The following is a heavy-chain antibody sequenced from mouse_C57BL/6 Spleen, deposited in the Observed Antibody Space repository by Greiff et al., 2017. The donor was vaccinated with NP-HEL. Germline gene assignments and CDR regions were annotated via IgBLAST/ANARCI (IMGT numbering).Heavy chain of an antibody. CDR2: INPNNGGT. V-gene: IGHV1-18*01. CDR3: ARGGLGSTYGHWFAY. D-gene: IGHD1-1*01. CDR1: GYTFTDYN. Sequence: VQLQQSGPELVKPGASVKIPCKASGYTFTDYNMDWVKQSHGKSLEWIGDINPNNGGTIYNQKFKGKATLTVDKSSSTAYMELRSLTSEDTAVYYCARGGLGSTYGHWFAYWGQGTLVTVSA. J-gene: IGHJ3*01.